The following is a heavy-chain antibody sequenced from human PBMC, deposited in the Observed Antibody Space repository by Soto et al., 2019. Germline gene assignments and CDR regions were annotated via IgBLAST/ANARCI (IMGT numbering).Heavy chain of an antibody. J-gene: IGHJ6*02. CDR2: ISWNSGSI. Sequence: GGSLRLSCAASGFTFDDYAMHWVRQAPGKGLEWVSGISWNSGSIGYADSVKGRFTISRDNAKNSLYLQMNSLRAEDTALYYCAKALYSGYDYYYYYGMDVWGQGTTVTVSS. CDR3: AKALYSGYDYYYYYGMDV. CDR1: GFTFDDYA. V-gene: IGHV3-9*01. D-gene: IGHD5-12*01.